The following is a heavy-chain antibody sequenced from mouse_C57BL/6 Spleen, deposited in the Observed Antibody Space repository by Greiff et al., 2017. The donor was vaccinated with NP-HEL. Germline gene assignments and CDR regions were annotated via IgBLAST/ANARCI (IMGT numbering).Heavy chain of an antibody. Sequence: QVQLQQSGAELVKPGASVKISCKASGYAFSSYWMNWVKQRPGKGLEWIGQIYPGDGDTNYNGKFKGKATLTADKSSSTAYMQLSSLTSEDSAVYFCARGGLWYYGSSRAWYFDVWGTGTTVTVSS. CDR1: GYAFSSYW. J-gene: IGHJ1*03. V-gene: IGHV1-80*01. CDR2: IYPGDGDT. D-gene: IGHD1-1*01. CDR3: ARGGLWYYGSSRAWYFDV.